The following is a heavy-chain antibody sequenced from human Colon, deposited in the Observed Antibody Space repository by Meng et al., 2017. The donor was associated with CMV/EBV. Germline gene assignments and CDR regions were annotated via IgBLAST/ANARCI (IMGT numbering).Heavy chain of an antibody. CDR3: AKDRGCDTTRCYTWWFHP. V-gene: IGHV3-43*01. J-gene: IGHJ5*02. Sequence: GGSLRLSCAASGFNFDDFSMHWVRQAPGKGLEWVALINWEGRNTYYADSVRGRFTISRDNSKNSVFLQMNDLRTEDSAVYYCAKDRGCDTTRCYTWWFHPWGQGTLVTVSS. CDR2: INWEGRNT. CDR1: GFNFDDFS. D-gene: IGHD4/OR15-4a*01.